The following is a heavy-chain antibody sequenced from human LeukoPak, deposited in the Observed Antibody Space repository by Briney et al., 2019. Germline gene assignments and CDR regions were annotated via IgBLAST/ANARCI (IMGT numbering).Heavy chain of an antibody. D-gene: IGHD3-16*01. CDR2: ISSSNSTI. Sequence: GGSLRLSCAASGFTFSSYSMNWVRQAPGKGLEWVSYISSSNSTIYYADSVKGRLTISRDNAKNSLYLQMNSLGAEDTAVYYCARGDYDYVWGSPTDFDYWGQGTLVTVSS. CDR3: ARGDYDYVWGSPTDFDY. V-gene: IGHV3-48*04. CDR1: GFTFSSYS. J-gene: IGHJ4*02.